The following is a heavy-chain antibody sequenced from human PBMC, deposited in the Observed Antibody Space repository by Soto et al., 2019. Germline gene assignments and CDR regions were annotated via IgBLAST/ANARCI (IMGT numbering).Heavy chain of an antibody. CDR2: IWYDGSNK. CDR1: GFTFSSYG. CDR3: ARGSLRFLEWLSEYYYYGMDG. J-gene: IGHJ6*02. Sequence: GGSLRLSCAASGFTFSSYGMHWVRQAPGKGLEWVAVIWYDGSNKYYADSVKGRFTISRDNSKNTLYLQMNSLRAEDTAVYYCARGSLRFLEWLSEYYYYGMDGWGQGTTVTGSS. D-gene: IGHD3-3*01. V-gene: IGHV3-33*01.